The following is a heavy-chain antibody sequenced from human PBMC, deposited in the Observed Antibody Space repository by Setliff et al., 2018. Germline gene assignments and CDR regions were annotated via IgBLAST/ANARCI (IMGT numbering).Heavy chain of an antibody. CDR1: GYTFSDYY. J-gene: IGHJ4*02. CDR3: ARDLLGSQGRTFDL. CDR2: INPKTGGT. V-gene: IGHV1-2*02. D-gene: IGHD1-26*01. Sequence: ASVKVSCKASGYTFSDYYMHWIRQAPGQGPEWMGCINPKTGGTRFAQKFQFGVTMTADKAITTAYMELTRLTSDDTAMYYCARDLLGSQGRTFDLWGQGTLVTVSS.